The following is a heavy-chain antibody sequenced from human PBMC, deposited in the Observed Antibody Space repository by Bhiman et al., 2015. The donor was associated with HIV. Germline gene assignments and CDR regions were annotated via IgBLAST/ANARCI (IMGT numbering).Heavy chain of an antibody. CDR1: GFTFSRYA. CDR2: ISYDGSDK. CDR3: ARDRFLEWLLDY. J-gene: IGHJ4*02. D-gene: IGHD3-3*01. Sequence: QVQLVESGGGVVQPGRSLRLSCAASGFTFSRYAMHWVRQAPGKGLEWVAVISYDGSDKYYADSVKGRFTISRDSSKNTLYLQMNSLRAEDTAVYYCARDRFLEWLLDYWGQGTLVTVSS. V-gene: IGHV3-30*04.